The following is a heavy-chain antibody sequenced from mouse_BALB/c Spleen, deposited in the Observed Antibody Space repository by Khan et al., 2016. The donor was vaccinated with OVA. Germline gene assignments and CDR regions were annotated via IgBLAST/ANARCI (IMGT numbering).Heavy chain of an antibody. J-gene: IGHJ1*01. CDR3: ARRSIYYGYFNV. Sequence: QIQLVQSGPELKKPGETVKISCKASGYTFTNYGMNWVKQAPGKGLKWMGWINTNTGEPTYAEEFKGRFAFSLETSASNAYLQINNLKNEDTATXVCARRSIYYGYFNVWGAGTTVTVSS. D-gene: IGHD2-1*01. CDR1: GYTFTNYG. CDR2: INTNTGEP. V-gene: IGHV9-3*02.